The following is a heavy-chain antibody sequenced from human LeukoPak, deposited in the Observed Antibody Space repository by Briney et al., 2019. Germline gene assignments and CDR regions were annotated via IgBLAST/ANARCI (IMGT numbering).Heavy chain of an antibody. Sequence: ASVKVSCKASGYTFTSYGISWFRQAPGQGLEWMGWNSTYNADTDYAQKFQGRVTMTTETSTSTAYMELRSLISDDTAVYYCARGPGQYYDILTGYYTPYYFDYWGQGTLVTVSS. CDR2: NSTYNADT. CDR1: GYTFTSYG. CDR3: ARGPGQYYDILTGYYTPYYFDY. D-gene: IGHD3-9*01. V-gene: IGHV1-18*01. J-gene: IGHJ4*02.